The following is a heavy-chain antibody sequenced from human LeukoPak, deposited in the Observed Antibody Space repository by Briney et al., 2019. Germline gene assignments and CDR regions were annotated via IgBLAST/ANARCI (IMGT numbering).Heavy chain of an antibody. CDR2: INPNSGDT. J-gene: IGHJ4*02. CDR3: ARDYQAGGDY. V-gene: IGHV1-2*02. D-gene: IGHD3-16*01. CDR1: GYTFTGYY. Sequence: ASVKVSCKASGYTFTGYYIHRVRQAPGQGLEWMGWINPNSGDTNYAQKFQGRVTMTRDTSINTVYMELSRLRSDDTAVFYCARDYQAGGDYWGQGTLVTVSS.